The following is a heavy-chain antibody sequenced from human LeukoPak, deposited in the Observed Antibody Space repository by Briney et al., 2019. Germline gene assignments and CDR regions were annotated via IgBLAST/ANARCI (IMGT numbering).Heavy chain of an antibody. V-gene: IGHV1-18*01. CDR3: ARVGVVVVPAAVGRTQLWFDP. Sequence: ASVKVSCKASGYTFTSYGISWVRQAPGQGLEWMGRISAYNGNTNYAQKLQGRVTMTTDTSTSTAYMELRSLRSDDTAVYYCARVGVVVVPAAVGRTQLWFDPWGQGTLVTVSS. CDR2: ISAYNGNT. D-gene: IGHD2-2*01. J-gene: IGHJ5*02. CDR1: GYTFTSYG.